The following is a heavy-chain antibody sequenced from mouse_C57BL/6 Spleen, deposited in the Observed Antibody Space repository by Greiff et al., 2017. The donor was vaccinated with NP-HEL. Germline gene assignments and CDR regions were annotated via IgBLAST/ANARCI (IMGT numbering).Heavy chain of an antibody. CDR3: ARSGYSNVFDY. Sequence: VQLQQSGAELVRPGSSVKLSCKASGYTFTSYWMHWVKQRPIQGLEWIGNIDPSDSETHYNQKFKDKATLTVDKSSSTAYMQLSSLTSEDSAVYYCARSGYSNVFDYWGQGTTLTVSS. CDR1: GYTFTSYW. CDR2: IDPSDSET. D-gene: IGHD2-5*01. J-gene: IGHJ2*01. V-gene: IGHV1-52*01.